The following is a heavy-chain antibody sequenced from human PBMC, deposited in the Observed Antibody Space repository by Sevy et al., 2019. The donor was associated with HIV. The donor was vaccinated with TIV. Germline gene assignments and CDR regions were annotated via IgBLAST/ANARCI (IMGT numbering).Heavy chain of an antibody. V-gene: IGHV5-51*01. D-gene: IGHD1-26*01. CDR3: VTGGSYYGFDY. CDR1: GYSSTSYW. J-gene: IGHJ4*02. CDR2: IYPGDSDI. Sequence: GESLKISCKGSGYSSTSYWIGWVRQMPGKGLEWMGIIYPGDSDIRYSPSFQGQVTISADKSISTANLQWSSLKASDTAMYYCVTGGSYYGFDYWGQGTLVTVSS.